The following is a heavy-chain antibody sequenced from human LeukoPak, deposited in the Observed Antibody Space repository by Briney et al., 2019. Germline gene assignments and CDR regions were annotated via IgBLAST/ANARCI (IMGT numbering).Heavy chain of an antibody. J-gene: IGHJ4*02. V-gene: IGHV3-30*18. CDR2: IWYGGSNK. D-gene: IGHD5-12*01. CDR1: GFTFSSYG. Sequence: PGRSLRLSCAASGFTFSSYGMHWVRQAPGKGLEWVAVIWYGGSNKYYADSVKGRFTISRDNSKNTLYLQMNSLRAEDTAVYYCAKGGYWEGWGYWGQGTLVTVSS. CDR3: AKGGYWEGWGY.